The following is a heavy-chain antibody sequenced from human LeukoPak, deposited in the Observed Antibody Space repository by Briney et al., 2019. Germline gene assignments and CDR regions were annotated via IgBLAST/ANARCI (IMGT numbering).Heavy chain of an antibody. J-gene: IGHJ4*02. CDR2: ISSSSSYI. CDR1: GFTFRSYS. CDR3: ARDLGYYYDSSGYDY. D-gene: IGHD3-22*01. Sequence: GGSLRLSCAASGFTFRSYSMNWVRQAPGKGLEWVSSISSSSSYIYYADSVKGRFTISRDNAKNSLYLQMNSLRAEDTAVYYCARDLGYYYDSSGYDYWGQGTLVTVSS. V-gene: IGHV3-21*01.